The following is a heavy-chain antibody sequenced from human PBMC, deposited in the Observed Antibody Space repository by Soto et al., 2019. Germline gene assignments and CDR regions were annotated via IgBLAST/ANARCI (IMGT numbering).Heavy chain of an antibody. Sequence: GGSLRLSCAASGFTFSSYAMHWVRQAPGKGLEWVAVISYDGSNKYYADSVKGRFTISRDNSKNTLYLQMNSLRAEDTAVYYCARDLDSPATIFGVVTYPSYYYYGMDVWGQGTTVTVSS. CDR2: ISYDGSNK. J-gene: IGHJ6*02. CDR3: ARDLDSPATIFGVVTYPSYYYYGMDV. CDR1: GFTFSSYA. V-gene: IGHV3-30-3*01. D-gene: IGHD3-3*01.